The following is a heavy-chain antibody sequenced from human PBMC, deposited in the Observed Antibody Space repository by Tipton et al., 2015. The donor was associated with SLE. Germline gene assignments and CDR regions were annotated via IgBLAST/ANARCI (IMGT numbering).Heavy chain of an antibody. V-gene: IGHV3-53*04. CDR1: GFTVSSNY. D-gene: IGHD3-22*01. CDR2: IYSGGST. J-gene: IGHJ3*02. Sequence: SLRLSCAASGFTVSSNYMSWVRQAPGKGLERVSVIYSGGSTYYADSVKGRFTISRHNSKNTLYLQMNSLRAEDTAVYYCARAMSYYYYDSSDAFDIWGQGTMVPVSS. CDR3: ARAMSYYYYDSSDAFDI.